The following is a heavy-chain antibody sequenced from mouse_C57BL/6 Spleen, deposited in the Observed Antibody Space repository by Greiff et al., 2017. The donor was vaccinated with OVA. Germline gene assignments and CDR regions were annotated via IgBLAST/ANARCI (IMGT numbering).Heavy chain of an antibody. Sequence: QVQLQQSGAELARPGASVTLSCKASGYTFTSYGISWVKQRTGQGLEWIGEIYPRSGNTYYNEKCKGKATLTADKSSSTAYMELRSLTSEDSAVYFCARGGGNLLYAMDYWGQGTSVTVSS. CDR2: IYPRSGNT. CDR3: ARGGGNLLYAMDY. D-gene: IGHD2-1*01. J-gene: IGHJ4*01. CDR1: GYTFTSYG. V-gene: IGHV1-81*01.